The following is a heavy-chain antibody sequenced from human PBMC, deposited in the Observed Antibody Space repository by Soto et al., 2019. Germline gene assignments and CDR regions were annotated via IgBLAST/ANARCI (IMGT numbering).Heavy chain of an antibody. CDR3: AKDPYSGYPKHYFDY. V-gene: IGHV3-23*01. CDR1: GFSLRSYA. J-gene: IGHJ4*02. D-gene: IGHD5-12*01. CDR2: ISGSGGST. Sequence: GGSLRLSCAASGFSLRSYAMSWVRQAPGKGLEWVSAISGSGGSTYYADSVKGRFTISRDNSKNTLYLQMNSLRAEDTAVYYCAKDPYSGYPKHYFDYWGQGTLVTVSS.